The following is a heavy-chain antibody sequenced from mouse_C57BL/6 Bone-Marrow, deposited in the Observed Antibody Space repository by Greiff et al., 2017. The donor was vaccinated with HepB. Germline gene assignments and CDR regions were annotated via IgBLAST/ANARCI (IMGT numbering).Heavy chain of an antibody. Sequence: EVQLVESGGGLVQPGGSLKLSCPASGFTFSDYGMAWVRRAPQQGPEWVALISNLAYSIYYEDTVTGRFTISRKNATNTLYLEMSSLRAEDTALYYCARGYDRAYWGQGTQVTV. CDR1: GFTFSDYG. CDR2: ISNLAYSI. D-gene: IGHD2-3*01. CDR3: ARGYDRAY. J-gene: IGHJ3*01. V-gene: IGHV5-15*01.